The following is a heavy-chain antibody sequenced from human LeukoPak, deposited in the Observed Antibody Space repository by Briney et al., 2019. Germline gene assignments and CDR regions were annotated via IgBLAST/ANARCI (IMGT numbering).Heavy chain of an antibody. D-gene: IGHD6-13*01. Sequence: GGSLRLSCAASGFTFSSYGMHWVRQAPGKGLEWVAVIWYDGSNKYYADSVKGRFTISRDNSKNTLYLQMNSLRAEDTAVYYCAREGAAAGTWHYYYYGMDVWGQGTTVTVSS. J-gene: IGHJ6*02. CDR3: AREGAAAGTWHYYYYGMDV. CDR1: GFTFSSYG. CDR2: IWYDGSNK. V-gene: IGHV3-33*01.